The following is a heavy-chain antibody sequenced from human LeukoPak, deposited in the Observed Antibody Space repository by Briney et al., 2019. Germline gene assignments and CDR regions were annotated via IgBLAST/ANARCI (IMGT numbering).Heavy chain of an antibody. V-gene: IGHV3-23*01. J-gene: IGHJ5*02. CDR3: AKGGTGGVYTSWFDP. D-gene: IGHD6-6*01. Sequence: PGGSLRLSCAASGFTVSSNYMSWVRQAPGKGLEWVSAISGSGGSTYYADSVKGRFTISRDNSKNTLYLQMNSLRAEDTAVYYCAKGGTGGVYTSWFDPWGQGTLVTVSS. CDR1: GFTVSSNY. CDR2: ISGSGGST.